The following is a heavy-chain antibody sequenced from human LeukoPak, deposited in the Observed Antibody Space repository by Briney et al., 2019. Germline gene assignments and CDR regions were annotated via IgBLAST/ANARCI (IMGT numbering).Heavy chain of an antibody. D-gene: IGHD1-26*01. V-gene: IGHV1-8*03. Sequence: ASVKVSCKASGYTFTSYDINWVRQATGQGLEWMGWMNPNSGNTGYAQKFQGRVTITRNTSISTAYMELSSLRSEDTAVYYCARYSGSYLYYFDYWGQGTLVTVSS. CDR1: GYTFTSYD. CDR3: ARYSGSYLYYFDY. CDR2: MNPNSGNT. J-gene: IGHJ4*02.